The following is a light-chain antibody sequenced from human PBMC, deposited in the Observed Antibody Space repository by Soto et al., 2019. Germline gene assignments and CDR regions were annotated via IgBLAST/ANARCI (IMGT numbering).Light chain of an antibody. V-gene: IGLV2-14*03. J-gene: IGLJ3*02. CDR3: FSYSSDQIAM. Sequence: QSALTQPASVSGSPGQSITISCSGTGSDPRDYTFVSWYQQHPGNAPRLLIFDVTNRPSGVSDRFSGSKSGNTASLTISGLQPQDEAEYFCFSYSSDQIAMFGGGTKLTVL. CDR1: GSDPRDYTF. CDR2: DVT.